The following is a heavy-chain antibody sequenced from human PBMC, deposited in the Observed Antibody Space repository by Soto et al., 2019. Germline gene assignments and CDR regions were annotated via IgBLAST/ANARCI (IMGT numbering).Heavy chain of an antibody. CDR1: GGSISSYY. V-gene: IGHV4-59*01. J-gene: IGHJ4*02. Sequence: SETLSLTCTVSGGSISSYYWSWIRQPPEKGLEWIGYIYYSGSTNYNPSLKSRVTISVDTSKNQFSLKLSSVTAADTGVDFWARFYGGNLYFFDYRGQGTLVTVSS. CDR2: IYYSGST. CDR3: ARFYGGNLYFFDY. D-gene: IGHD4-17*01.